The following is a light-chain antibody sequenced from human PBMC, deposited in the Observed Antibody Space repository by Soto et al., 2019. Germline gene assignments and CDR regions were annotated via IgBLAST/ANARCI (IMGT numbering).Light chain of an antibody. CDR2: AAS. V-gene: IGKV1-39*01. CDR3: QQSYSAPLT. Sequence: DIQMTQSPSSLSASVGDRVTITCRASQSISSYLNWYQQTPGKAPKLLIYAASSLQSGVPTRFSGSRSGTDFTLTISSLQPEDFAIYYCQQSYSAPLTFGGGTKVEIK. CDR1: QSISSY. J-gene: IGKJ4*02.